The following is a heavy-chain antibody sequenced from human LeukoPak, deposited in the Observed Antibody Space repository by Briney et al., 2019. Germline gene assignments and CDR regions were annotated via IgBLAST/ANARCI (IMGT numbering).Heavy chain of an antibody. V-gene: IGHV3-48*03. CDR1: AFTFSSYE. CDR2: ISSGGSSI. Sequence: GGSLRLSCAASAFTFSSYEMNWVRQAPGKGLEWVSYISSGGSSIYYAESVKGRFTISRDNAKNSLYLQMNSLRAEDTAVYYCARGGGGGYYFDYWGQGTLVTVSS. J-gene: IGHJ4*02. CDR3: ARGGGGGYYFDY. D-gene: IGHD3-16*01.